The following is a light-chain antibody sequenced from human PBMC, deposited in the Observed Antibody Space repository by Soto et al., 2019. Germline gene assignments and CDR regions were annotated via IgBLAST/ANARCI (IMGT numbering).Light chain of an antibody. CDR2: EVS. V-gene: IGLV2-14*01. Sequence: QSVLTQPASVSGSPGQSITLSCTGTSSDVGGYDYVSWYQQHPGKAPKLLISEVSNRPSGVSNRFSGSKSGNTASLTISGLQAEDEADYYCSSYSSSSIWVFGGGTKLTVL. J-gene: IGLJ3*02. CDR3: SSYSSSSIWV. CDR1: SSDVGGYDY.